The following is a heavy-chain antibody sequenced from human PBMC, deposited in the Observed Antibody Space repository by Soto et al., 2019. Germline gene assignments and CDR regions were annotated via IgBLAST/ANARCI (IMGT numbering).Heavy chain of an antibody. Sequence: QVQLVQSGAEVKKPGASVRVSCKASGYTFTSYYIHWVRQAPGQGLEWMGTINPSAGSTSSAQKCQGRVTRTEGTSASTVYMELSSLRSEDTAGYYCACSHTTVVWTFDYWGQGTLVTVSS. CDR3: ACSHTTVVWTFDY. J-gene: IGHJ4*02. D-gene: IGHD1-1*01. CDR1: GYTFTSYY. V-gene: IGHV1-46*03. CDR2: INPSAGST.